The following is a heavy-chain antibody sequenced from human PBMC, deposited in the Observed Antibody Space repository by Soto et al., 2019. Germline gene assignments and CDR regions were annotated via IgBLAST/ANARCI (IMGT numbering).Heavy chain of an antibody. V-gene: IGHV3-30-3*01. Sequence: QVQLVESGGGVVQPGRSLRLSCAVSGFTFSSHAMHWVRQAPGKGLEWVALISSDGSNKYYADSVKGRFTTSRDNSKNTMYLQMKSRRVEDTAVYYCSRDDEGGSDCDLGSWGKGALVTVSS. CDR2: ISSDGSNK. J-gene: IGHJ4*02. CDR1: GFTFSSHA. D-gene: IGHD1-26*01. CDR3: SRDDEGGSDCDLGS.